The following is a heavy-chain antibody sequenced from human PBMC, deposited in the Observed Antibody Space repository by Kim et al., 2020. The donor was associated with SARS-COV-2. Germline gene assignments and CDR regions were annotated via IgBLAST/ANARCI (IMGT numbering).Heavy chain of an antibody. CDR3: ARQHGSIWGFDP. CDR1: GGSISSGDHY. V-gene: IGHV4-30-4*01. CDR2: IYYSGST. D-gene: IGHD2-21*01. Sequence: SETLSLTCTVSGGSISSGDHYWSWIRQPPGKGLEWIGYIYYSGSTKYNPSLEGRVTIPRDTSKNQFSLNFSFVTAADTAVYYCARQHGSIWGFDPWGQGTLVTVSS. J-gene: IGHJ5*02.